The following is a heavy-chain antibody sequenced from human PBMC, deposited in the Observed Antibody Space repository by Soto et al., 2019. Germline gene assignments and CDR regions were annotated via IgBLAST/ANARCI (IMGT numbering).Heavy chain of an antibody. CDR1: GGSISSISYY. D-gene: IGHD6-13*01. CDR3: ARGSNRRIAAAGLDY. CDR2: IYYSGTT. Sequence: PSETLSLTCTVSGGSISSISYYWGWIRQPPGKGLEWIGTIYYSGTTNYNPSLKSRVTISVDTSKNQFSLKLSSVTAADTAVYYCARGSNRRIAAAGLDYWGQGTLVTVSS. J-gene: IGHJ4*02. V-gene: IGHV4-39*07.